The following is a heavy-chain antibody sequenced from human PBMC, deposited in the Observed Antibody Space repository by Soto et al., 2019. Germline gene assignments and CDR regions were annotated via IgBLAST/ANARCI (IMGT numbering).Heavy chain of an antibody. V-gene: IGHV4-30-4*01. CDR3: ARDNILGILYGGMGA. CDR1: ASSISGGDYY. J-gene: IGHJ6*02. D-gene: IGHD3-3*01. CDR2: IYYSGST. Sequence: SETLSLTWTLSASSISGGDYYRSWIRHPPGKGLEWIAYIYYSGSTYYNPSLKSRVTISVDTFKNQFSLKLSSVTAAQTAVYYCARDNILGILYGGMGAWGQGTTVTVSS.